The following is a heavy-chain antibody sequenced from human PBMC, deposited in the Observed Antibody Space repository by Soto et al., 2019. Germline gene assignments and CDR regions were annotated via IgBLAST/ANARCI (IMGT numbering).Heavy chain of an antibody. J-gene: IGHJ6*02. V-gene: IGHV3-30-3*01. CDR3: ARTGGPDYYYYYGMDV. CDR2: ISYDGSNK. CDR1: GFTFSSYA. Sequence: GGSLRLSCAASGFTFSSYAMHWVRQAPGKGLEWVAVISYDGSNKYYADSVKGRFTISRDNSKNTLYLQMNSLRAEDTAVYYCARTGGPDYYYYYGMDVWGQGTTVTVSS.